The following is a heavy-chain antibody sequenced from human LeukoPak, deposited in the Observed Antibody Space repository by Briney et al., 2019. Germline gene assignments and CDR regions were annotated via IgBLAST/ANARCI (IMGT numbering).Heavy chain of an antibody. J-gene: IGHJ6*03. CDR3: ARVPFRRPLSIAAAGRGDYYYYYYMDV. CDR1: GGSISSSSYY. D-gene: IGHD6-13*01. Sequence: SETLSLTCTVSGGSISSSSYYWGWIRQPPGKGLEWIGSIYYSGSTNYNPSLKSRVTISVDTSKNQFSLKLSSVTAADTAVYYCARVPFRRPLSIAAAGRGDYYYYYYMDVWGKGTTVTVSS. CDR2: IYYSGST. V-gene: IGHV4-39*07.